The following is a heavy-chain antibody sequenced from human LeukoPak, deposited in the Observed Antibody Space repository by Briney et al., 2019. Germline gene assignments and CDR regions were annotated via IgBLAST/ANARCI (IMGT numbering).Heavy chain of an antibody. J-gene: IGHJ4*02. D-gene: IGHD5-18*01. CDR2: IYYSGST. Sequence: PSETLSLTCTVSGDSISSYYWSWIRQPPGKGLEWIGYIYYSGSTNYNPSLKSRVTISVDTSKNQFSLTLSSVTTADTAVYYCARGQKYRNGYTVTELGSGYFAYWGQGTLVAVSS. CDR1: GDSISSYY. CDR3: ARGQKYRNGYTVTELGSGYFAY. V-gene: IGHV4-59*01.